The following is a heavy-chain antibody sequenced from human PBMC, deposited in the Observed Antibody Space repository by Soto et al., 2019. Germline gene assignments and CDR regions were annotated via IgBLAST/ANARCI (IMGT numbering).Heavy chain of an antibody. Sequence: SVKVSCKASGGTFSSYAISWVRQAPGQGLEWMGGIIPIFGTANYAQKFQGRVTITADESTSTAYMELSSLRSEDTAVYYCARDRMHYYDSSGYPWTFDYWGQGTLVTV. CDR3: ARDRMHYYDSSGYPWTFDY. CDR2: IIPIFGTA. J-gene: IGHJ4*02. CDR1: GGTFSSYA. D-gene: IGHD3-22*01. V-gene: IGHV1-69*13.